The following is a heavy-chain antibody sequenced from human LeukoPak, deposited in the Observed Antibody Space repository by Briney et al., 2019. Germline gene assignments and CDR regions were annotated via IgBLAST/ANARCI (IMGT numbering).Heavy chain of an antibody. V-gene: IGHV5-51*01. CDR1: GYSLTNFW. J-gene: IGHJ4*02. CDR2: IYPGDSDT. Sequence: GESLKISCKGSGYSLTNFWIGWVRQMPGKGLEWMGIIYPGDSDTRYSPSFQGQVTISADKSISTAYLQWSSLKASDTAMYYCARPHFDSSGYEFDYWGQGTLVTVSS. D-gene: IGHD3-22*01. CDR3: ARPHFDSSGYEFDY.